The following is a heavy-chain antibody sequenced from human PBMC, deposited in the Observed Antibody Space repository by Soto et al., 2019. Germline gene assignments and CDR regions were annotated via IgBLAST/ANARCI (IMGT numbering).Heavy chain of an antibody. CDR2: IYYSGST. CDR1: GGSISSGGYY. CDR3: AREYLTSNWFDP. J-gene: IGHJ5*02. V-gene: IGHV4-31*03. Sequence: SETLSLTCTVSGGSISSGGYYWSWIRQHPGKGLEWIGYIYYSGSTYYNPSLKSRVTISVDTSKNQFSLKLSSVTAADTAVYYCAREYLTSNWFDPWGQGTLVTVSS.